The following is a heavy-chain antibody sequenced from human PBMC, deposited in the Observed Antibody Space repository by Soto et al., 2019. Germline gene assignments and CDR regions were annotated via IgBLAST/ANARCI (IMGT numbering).Heavy chain of an antibody. CDR1: EFRFSDHS. D-gene: IGHD5-12*01. J-gene: IGHJ4*02. V-gene: IGHV3-72*01. Sequence: EVQLVGSGGGLVQPGGSLRLSCAASEFRFSDHSVDWVRQAPGKGLEWIGRTRNNPNTYTTEYAASVKGRFTASRDDSKSSLYLQMNSLKTEDTAVYYCAVDIVGTGSYWGQGTLVTVSS. CDR3: AVDIVGTGSY. CDR2: TRNNPNTYTT.